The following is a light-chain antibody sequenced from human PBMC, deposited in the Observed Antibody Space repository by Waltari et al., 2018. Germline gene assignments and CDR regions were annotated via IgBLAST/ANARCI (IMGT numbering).Light chain of an antibody. V-gene: IGLV3-21*02. J-gene: IGLJ2*01. CDR1: NIGSKS. CDR2: DDS. CDR3: QVWDSSSDHYVV. Sequence: SYVLTQPPSVSVAPGQTDRITWGGNNIGSKSVHWYQQKPGQAPGLVVYDDSDRPSGIPERFSGSNSGNTATLTISRVEAGDEADYYCQVWDSSSDHYVVFGGGTKLTVL.